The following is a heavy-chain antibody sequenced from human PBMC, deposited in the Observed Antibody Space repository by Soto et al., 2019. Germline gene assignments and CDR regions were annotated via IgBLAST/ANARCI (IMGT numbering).Heavy chain of an antibody. CDR1: GGSFSGYY. V-gene: IGHV4-34*01. J-gene: IGHJ6*02. D-gene: IGHD5-18*01. CDR3: ARGRGYSYGTYYYYYYGMDD. Sequence: QVQLQQWGAGLLKPSETLSLTCAVYGGSFSGYYWSWIRQPPGKGLEWIGEINHSGSTNYNPSLKSRVTISVDTSKNQFSLKLSSVTDADTAVYYCARGRGYSYGTYYYYYYGMDDWGQGTTVTVSS. CDR2: INHSGST.